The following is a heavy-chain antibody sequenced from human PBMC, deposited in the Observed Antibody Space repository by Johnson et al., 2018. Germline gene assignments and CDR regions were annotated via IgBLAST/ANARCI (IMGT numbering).Heavy chain of an antibody. J-gene: IGHJ6*03. V-gene: IGHV3-11*04. CDR1: GFTFSDYY. CDR2: ISWNSGSI. CDR3: ARSGSYYSYYYYMDG. D-gene: IGHD1-26*01. Sequence: QVQLVESGGGLVKPGGSLRLSCAASGFTFSDYYMSWIRQAPGKGLEWVSGISWNSGSIGYADSVKGRFTISRENSKNTLYLQMNSLRAEDTAVYYWARSGSYYSYYYYMDGWGKGTTVTVSS.